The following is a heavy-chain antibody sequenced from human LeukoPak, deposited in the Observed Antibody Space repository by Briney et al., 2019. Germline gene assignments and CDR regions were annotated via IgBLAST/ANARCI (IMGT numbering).Heavy chain of an antibody. Sequence: GGSLRLSCAASGFTFSNYWMHWVRQAPGKGLVWVARVNSDGSGTSYADSVQGRFTISRDNAKNTVSLQMNSLRAEDTAVYYCARGSEIVGASTGYWYFDLWGRGTLVTVSS. J-gene: IGHJ2*01. V-gene: IGHV3-74*01. CDR2: VNSDGSGT. CDR1: GFTFSNYW. CDR3: ARGSEIVGASTGYWYFDL. D-gene: IGHD1-26*01.